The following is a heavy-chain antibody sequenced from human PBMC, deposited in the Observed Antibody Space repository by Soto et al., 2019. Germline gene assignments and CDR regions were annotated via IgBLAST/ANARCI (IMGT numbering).Heavy chain of an antibody. V-gene: IGHV3-11*01. CDR2: ISSSGSTI. CDR1: GFTFSDYY. D-gene: IGHD2-2*01. J-gene: IGHJ5*02. Sequence: KPGGSLRLSCAASGFTFSDYYMSWIRQAPGKGLEWVSYISSSGSTIYYADSVKGRFTISRDNAKNSLYLQMNSLRAEDTAVYYCASGPYAAPRWFDPWGQGTLVTVSS. CDR3: ASGPYAAPRWFDP.